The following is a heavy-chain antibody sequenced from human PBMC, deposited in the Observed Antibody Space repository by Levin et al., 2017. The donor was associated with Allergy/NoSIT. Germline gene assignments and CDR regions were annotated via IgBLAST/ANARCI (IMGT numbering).Heavy chain of an antibody. CDR3: ARSIRTGNSFGDDAFDI. CDR2: IWSDGTKK. Sequence: GGSLRLSCAASGFTFSNYGMHWLRQAPGKGLEWLAIIWSDGTKKDYVDSVKGRFTISRDNSKNILYVQMDSLRAEDTAVYYCARSIRTGNSFGDDAFDIWGQGTLVTVSS. V-gene: IGHV3-33*01. D-gene: IGHD4-23*01. CDR1: GFTFSNYG. J-gene: IGHJ3*02.